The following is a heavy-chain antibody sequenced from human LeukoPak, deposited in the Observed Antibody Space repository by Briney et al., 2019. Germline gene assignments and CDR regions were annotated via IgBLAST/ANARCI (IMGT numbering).Heavy chain of an antibody. CDR1: GGSISSYY. CDR2: IYYSGST. V-gene: IGHV4-59*12. D-gene: IGHD1-14*01. Sequence: PSETLSLTCTVSGGSISSYYWSWIRQPPGKGLEWIGYIYYSGSTNYNPSLKSRVIISVDTSKNQFSLKLSSVTAADTAVYYCARLFRIAFDIWGQGTMVTVSS. J-gene: IGHJ3*02. CDR3: ARLFRIAFDI.